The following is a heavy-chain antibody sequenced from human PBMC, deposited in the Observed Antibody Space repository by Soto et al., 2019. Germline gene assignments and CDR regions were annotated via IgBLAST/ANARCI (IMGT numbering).Heavy chain of an antibody. J-gene: IGHJ4*02. CDR1: GDSIDTSSYC. V-gene: IGHV4-39*01. D-gene: IGHD6-6*01. CDR2: VCYRGTT. CDR3: ARTGEHSSSYFFDS. Sequence: ETLSLTCTVSGDSIDTSSYCWGWIRQPPGKGLEWIGSVCYRGTTYYNPSLKSRLTISVDTSKRQFSLKLSSVTAADTAVFYCARTGEHSSSYFFDSWGQGTLVTVSS.